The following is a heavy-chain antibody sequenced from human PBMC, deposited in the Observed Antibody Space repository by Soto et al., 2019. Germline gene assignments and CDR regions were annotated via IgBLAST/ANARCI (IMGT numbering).Heavy chain of an antibody. V-gene: IGHV4-4*02. CDR1: GDSISNSNW. CDR2: IYHSGAT. CDR3: ARDLGTGTDY. D-gene: IGHD1-1*01. Sequence: QVQLQESGPGLVKPSGTLSLTCAVSGDSISNSNWWSWVRQAPGKGLEWNDEIYHSGATTYNPSPKSRAPISVDTQNTHSYLNLTSVTAADTAVYFCARDLGTGTDYWGQGTLVTVAS. J-gene: IGHJ4*02.